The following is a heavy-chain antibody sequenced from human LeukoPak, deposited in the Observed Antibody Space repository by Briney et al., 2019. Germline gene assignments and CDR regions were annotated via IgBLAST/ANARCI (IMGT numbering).Heavy chain of an antibody. J-gene: IGHJ3*02. CDR2: INTNTGNP. Sequence: ASVKVSCKASGNTFTGYYMHWVRQAPGQGLEWMGWINTNTGNPTYAQGFTGRFVFSLDTSVSTAYLQISSLKAEDTAVYYCARDGGRGITAAQDIWGQGTMVTVSS. CDR3: ARDGGRGITAAQDI. D-gene: IGHD6-13*01. CDR1: GNTFTGYY. V-gene: IGHV7-4-1*02.